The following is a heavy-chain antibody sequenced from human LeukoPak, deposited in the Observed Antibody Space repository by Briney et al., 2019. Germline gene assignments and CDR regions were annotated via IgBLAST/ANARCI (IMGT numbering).Heavy chain of an antibody. D-gene: IGHD1-1*01. CDR3: AKVEGASKASVY. CDR1: GFTFSSYA. J-gene: IGHJ4*02. V-gene: IGHV3-23*01. Sequence: PGGSLRLSCAASGFTFSSYAMHWVRQAPGKGLEWVPSISGSGGSTYYADSAKGRFTISRDNSKNTLYLQMYSLRAEDTAVYYCAKVEGASKASVYWGQGALVTVSS. CDR2: ISGSGGST.